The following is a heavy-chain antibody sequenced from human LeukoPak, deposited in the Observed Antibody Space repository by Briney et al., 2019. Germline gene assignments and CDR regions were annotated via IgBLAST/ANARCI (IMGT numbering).Heavy chain of an antibody. V-gene: IGHV5-51*01. CDR2: IYPGDSDT. CDR3: ARFRGGGYGDFKAFDY. J-gene: IGHJ4*02. D-gene: IGHD4-17*01. Sequence: RGESLKISCKGSGYSFTSYWIGWVRQMPGKGLEWMGIIYPGDSDTRYSPSFQGQVTISADKSISTAYLQSSSLKASDTAMYYCARFRGGGYGDFKAFDYWGQGTLVTVSS. CDR1: GYSFTSYW.